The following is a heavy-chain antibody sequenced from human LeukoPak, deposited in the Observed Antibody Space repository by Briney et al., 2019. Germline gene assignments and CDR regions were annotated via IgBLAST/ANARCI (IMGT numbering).Heavy chain of an antibody. CDR3: ARLAGIPTGPIPSDY. Sequence: SVKVSCKASGGTFSSYAISWVRQAPGQGLEWMGGIIPIFGTANYAQKFQGRVTITADESTSTAYMELSSLRSEDTAVYYCARLAGIPTGPIPSDYWGQGTLVTVS. V-gene: IGHV1-69*13. CDR1: GGTFSSYA. J-gene: IGHJ4*02. CDR2: IIPIFGTA. D-gene: IGHD3-10*01.